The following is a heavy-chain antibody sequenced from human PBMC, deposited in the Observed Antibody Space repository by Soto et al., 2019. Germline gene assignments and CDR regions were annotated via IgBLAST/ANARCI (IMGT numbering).Heavy chain of an antibody. CDR1: GFTFSHYG. CDR3: ARGHATFVAHFDY. V-gene: IGHV3-33*01. CDR2: IWYDGSNQ. Sequence: QLVESGGGVVQPGRSLRLSCSASGFTFSHYGMHWVRQAPGKGLECVAVIWYDGSNQNYADSVKGRFTISRDNSKNTLYLQMNSLRAEDTAVYYCARGHATFVAHFDYWGQGTLVSVSS. J-gene: IGHJ4*02. D-gene: IGHD2-21*01.